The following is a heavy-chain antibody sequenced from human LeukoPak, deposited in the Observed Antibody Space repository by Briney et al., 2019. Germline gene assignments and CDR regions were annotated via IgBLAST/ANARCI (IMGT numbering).Heavy chain of an antibody. CDR2: INHSGST. Sequence: SETLSLTCAVYGGSFSGYYWSWIRQPPGKGLEWIGEINHSGSTNYNPSLKSRVTISVDTSKNQFSLKLSSVTAADTAVYYCARVHCTGWNNYHYYGMDVWGQGTTVTVSS. CDR3: ARVHCTGWNNYHYYGMDV. D-gene: IGHD1/OR15-1a*01. CDR1: GGSFSGYY. J-gene: IGHJ6*02. V-gene: IGHV4-34*01.